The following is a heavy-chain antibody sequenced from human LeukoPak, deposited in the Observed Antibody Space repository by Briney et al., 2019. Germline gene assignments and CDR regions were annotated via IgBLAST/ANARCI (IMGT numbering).Heavy chain of an antibody. CDR1: GGSISSYY. V-gene: IGHV4-59*08. J-gene: IGHJ4*02. Sequence: SETLSLTCTVSGGSISSYYWSWIRQPPGKGLEWIGYIYYSGSTNYNPSLKSRVTISVDTSKNQFSLKLSSVTAADTAVYYCARGPSHGYRWEFDYWGQGTLVTVSS. CDR2: IYYSGST. CDR3: ARGPSHGYRWEFDY. D-gene: IGHD5-24*01.